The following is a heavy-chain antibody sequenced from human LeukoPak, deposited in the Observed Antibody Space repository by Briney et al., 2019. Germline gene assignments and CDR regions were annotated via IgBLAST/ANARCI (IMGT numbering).Heavy chain of an antibody. V-gene: IGHV3-30*03. CDR1: GFTFGSYG. Sequence: GGSLRLSCAGSGFTFGSYGLHWVRQAPGKGLEWVAVISSDGYIKYYADSERGRFTISRDNSRNTLYLQMNSLRAEDTAVYYCARDAAATPYYYYGMDVWGQGTTVTVSS. CDR3: ARDAAATPYYYYGMDV. J-gene: IGHJ6*02. D-gene: IGHD2-15*01. CDR2: ISSDGYIK.